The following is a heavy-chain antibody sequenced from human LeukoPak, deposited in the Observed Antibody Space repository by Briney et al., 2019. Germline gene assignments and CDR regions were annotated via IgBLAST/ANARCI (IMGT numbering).Heavy chain of an antibody. J-gene: IGHJ4*02. D-gene: IGHD1-26*01. CDR2: ISNNGGYT. CDR3: AKDLGSYFDY. Sequence: GGSLRLSCAASGFTFSSSAMSWVRQAPGKGLEWVSAISNNGGYTYYADSVQGRFTISRDNSKNTLYLQMNSLRAEDTAVYYCAKDLGSYFDYWGQGTLVTVSS. CDR1: GFTFSSSA. V-gene: IGHV3-23*01.